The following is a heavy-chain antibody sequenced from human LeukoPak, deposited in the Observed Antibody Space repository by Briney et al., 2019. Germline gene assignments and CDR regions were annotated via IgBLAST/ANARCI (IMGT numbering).Heavy chain of an antibody. J-gene: IGHJ4*02. CDR1: GFTFISYC. D-gene: IGHD2-2*02. CDR2: IKQDGSEK. V-gene: IGHV3-7*01. CDR3: TRVGYCSSTTCYTGDGFDY. Sequence: GSLRLSCAAAGFTFISYCMIWVRQAPGKGLEGLANIKQDGSEKYYVDSVKGRLTISRDNAKNSLYLQLNSLRAEDTAVYSCTRVGYCSSTTCYTGDGFDYWGQGTLVTVSS.